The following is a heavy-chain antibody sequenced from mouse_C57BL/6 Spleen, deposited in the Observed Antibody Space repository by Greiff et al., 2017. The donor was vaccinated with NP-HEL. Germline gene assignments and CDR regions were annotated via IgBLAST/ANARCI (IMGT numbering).Heavy chain of an antibody. J-gene: IGHJ4*01. CDR3: ARNRYDGYPRYYAMDY. D-gene: IGHD2-3*01. V-gene: IGHV5-17*01. CDR1: GFTFSDYG. CDR2: ISSGSSTI. Sequence: EVKLMESGGGLVKPGGSLKLSCAASGFTFSDYGMHWVRQAPEKGLEWVAYISSGSSTIYYADTVKGRFTISRDNAKNTLFLQMTSLRSEDTAMYYCARNRYDGYPRYYAMDYWGQGTSVTVSS.